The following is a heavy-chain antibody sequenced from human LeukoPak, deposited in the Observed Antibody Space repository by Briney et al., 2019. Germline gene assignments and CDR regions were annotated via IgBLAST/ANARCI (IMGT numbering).Heavy chain of an antibody. V-gene: IGHV3-11*04. CDR3: ARDRDTADAFDI. J-gene: IGHJ3*02. CDR1: GFTFSDYY. Sequence: PGGSLRLSCAASGFTFSDYYTSWIRQAPGKGLEWVSYISSSGSTIYYADSVKGRFTISRDNAKNSLYLQMNSLRAEDTAVYYCARDRDTADAFDIWGQGTMVTVSS. D-gene: IGHD5-18*01. CDR2: ISSSGSTI.